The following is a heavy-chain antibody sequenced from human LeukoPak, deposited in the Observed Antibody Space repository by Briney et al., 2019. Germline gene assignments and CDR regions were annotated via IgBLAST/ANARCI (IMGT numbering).Heavy chain of an antibody. D-gene: IGHD3-10*01. CDR3: ARGEYGSGRYHIDY. CDR1: GFTFSTYW. V-gene: IGHV3-7*01. Sequence: GGSLRLSCAASGFTFSTYWMSWVRQAPGKGLEWVANIKEDGSEKYYADSVKGRFTISRDNAKNSLYLQMNSLRAEDTAVYYCARGEYGSGRYHIDYWGQGTLVTVSS. J-gene: IGHJ4*02. CDR2: IKEDGSEK.